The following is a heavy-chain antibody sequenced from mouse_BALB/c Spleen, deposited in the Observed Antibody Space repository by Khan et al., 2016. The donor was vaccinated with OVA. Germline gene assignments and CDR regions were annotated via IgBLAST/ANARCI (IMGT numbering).Heavy chain of an antibody. CDR3: ARMYGEDFDY. D-gene: IGHD2-10*02. V-gene: IGHV3-2*02. Sequence: EVQLVESGPGLVKPSQSLSLTCTVTGYSITSDYAWNWIRQFPGNKLEWMGHISYSGNTKYNPSLKSRISITRDTSKNQFFLQLNSVTTEDTATYYCARMYGEDFDYWGQGTTLTVSS. CDR2: ISYSGNT. CDR1: GYSITSDYA. J-gene: IGHJ2*01.